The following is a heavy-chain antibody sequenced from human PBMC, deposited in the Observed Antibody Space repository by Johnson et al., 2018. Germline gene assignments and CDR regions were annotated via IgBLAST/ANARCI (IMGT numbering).Heavy chain of an antibody. CDR3: ASEGYCSSTSCSYDAFDI. J-gene: IGHJ3*02. CDR2: ISGSGSST. D-gene: IGHD2-2*01. Sequence: QVRLQESGPGLVKPSETLSLTCSVSGGSISSGSYYWGWIRQPPGKGLEWVSTISGSGSSTYLADSVKGRFTISKDNSENPLYLQMNSLRAEDTTVYYCASEGYCSSTSCSYDAFDIWGQGTMVTVSS. V-gene: IGHV4-39*01. CDR1: GGSISSGSYY.